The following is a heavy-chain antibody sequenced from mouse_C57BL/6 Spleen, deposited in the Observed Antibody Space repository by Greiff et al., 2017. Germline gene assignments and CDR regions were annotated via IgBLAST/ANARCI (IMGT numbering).Heavy chain of an antibody. Sequence: EVHLVESGGGLVKPGGSLKLSCAASGFTFSSYAMSWVRQTPEKRLEWVATISDGGSYTYYPDNVKGRFTISRDNAKNNLYLQMSHLKSEDTAMYYCARDRTTSAMDYWGQGTSVTVSS. V-gene: IGHV5-4*01. CDR1: GFTFSSYA. CDR2: ISDGGSYT. J-gene: IGHJ4*01. CDR3: ARDRTTSAMDY. D-gene: IGHD1-1*01.